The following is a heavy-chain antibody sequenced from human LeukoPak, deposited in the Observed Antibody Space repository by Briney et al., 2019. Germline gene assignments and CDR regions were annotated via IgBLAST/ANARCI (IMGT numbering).Heavy chain of an antibody. J-gene: IGHJ6*02. V-gene: IGHV3-11*01. CDR2: ISRSGSSL. CDR3: AREVVVIPDYYYYGLDV. Sequence: GGSLRLSCVASGFTFSDYYMTWIRQAPGKGLEYVSHISRSGSSLYYGDSVTGRFTISRDNAKNSLYLQMNSLRVEDAAVYYCAREVVVIPDYYYYGLDVWGQGTTVTVSS. D-gene: IGHD2-2*01. CDR1: GFTFSDYY.